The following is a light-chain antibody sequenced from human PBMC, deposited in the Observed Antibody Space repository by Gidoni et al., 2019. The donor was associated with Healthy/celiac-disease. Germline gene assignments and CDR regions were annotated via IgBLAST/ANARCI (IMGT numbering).Light chain of an antibody. CDR2: GAS. CDR1: QSVSSSY. J-gene: IGKJ1*01. Sequence: EIVLTQSPGTLSLSPGERATLSCRASQSVSSSYLAWYQQKPGQAPRLLIYGASSRATGIPDRRSGSGSGTDFTLTISRLEPEDFAVYYCQQYGSSPRTFGQGTKVEIK. V-gene: IGKV3-20*01. CDR3: QQYGSSPRT.